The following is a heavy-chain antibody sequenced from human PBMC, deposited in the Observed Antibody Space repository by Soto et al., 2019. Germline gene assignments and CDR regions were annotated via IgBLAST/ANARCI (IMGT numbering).Heavy chain of an antibody. V-gene: IGHV3-30*03. J-gene: IGHJ5*01. CDR2: VAYDGSKT. CDR1: GFTFSSNG. D-gene: IGHD3-22*01. Sequence: QVQLVKSGGGVVQPGRSLRLTCAASGFTFSSNGMHWVRQAPGKGLEWVALVAYDGSKTYYGDSVRGRFTISRDNSENTLYLQMNSLRAEDTAVYYCARWVGGSMYDNSGKYDSWGQGTLVTVSS. CDR3: ARWVGGSMYDNSGKYDS.